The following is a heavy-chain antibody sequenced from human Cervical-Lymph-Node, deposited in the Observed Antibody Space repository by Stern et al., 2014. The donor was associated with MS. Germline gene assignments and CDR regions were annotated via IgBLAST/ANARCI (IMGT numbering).Heavy chain of an antibody. CDR3: AKGFITVLYYYGMDV. CDR1: GFTLSSYG. V-gene: IGHV3-30*18. Sequence: VQLVESGGGVGQPGRSLRLSCAASGFTLSSYGMHWVRQAPGKGLEWVAVISYDGSDKYYADSVKGRFTISRDNSKDTLYLQMNSLRAEDTAVYYCAKGFITVLYYYGMDVWGQGTTVTVSS. J-gene: IGHJ6*02. CDR2: ISYDGSDK. D-gene: IGHD1-14*01.